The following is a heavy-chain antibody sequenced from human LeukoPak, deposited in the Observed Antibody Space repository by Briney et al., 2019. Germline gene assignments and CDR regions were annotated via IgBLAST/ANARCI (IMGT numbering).Heavy chain of an antibody. CDR2: ISSSSSYI. V-gene: IGHV3-21*01. D-gene: IGHD6-13*01. CDR3: ARDTEQQLPAYYFDY. CDR1: GFTFSSYS. Sequence: GGSLRLSCAASGFTFSSYSMNWVRQAPGKGLEWVSSISSSSSYIYYADSVKGRFTISRDNSKNTLYLQMNSLRAEDTAVYYCARDTEQQLPAYYFDYWGQGTLVTVSS. J-gene: IGHJ4*02.